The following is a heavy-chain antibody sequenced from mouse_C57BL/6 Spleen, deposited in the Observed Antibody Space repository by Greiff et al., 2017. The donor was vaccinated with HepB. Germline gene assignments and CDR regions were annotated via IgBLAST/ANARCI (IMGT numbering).Heavy chain of an antibody. CDR2: ISYDGSN. V-gene: IGHV3-6*01. CDR3: ARLDYGSFYYAMDY. D-gene: IGHD1-1*01. J-gene: IGHJ4*01. CDR1: GYSITSGYY. Sequence: VQLQQSGPGLVKPSQSLSLTCSVTGYSITSGYYWNWIRQFPGNKLEWMGYISYDGSNNYNPSLKNRISITRDTSKNQFFLKLNSVTTEDTATYYCARLDYGSFYYAMDYWGQGTSVTVSS.